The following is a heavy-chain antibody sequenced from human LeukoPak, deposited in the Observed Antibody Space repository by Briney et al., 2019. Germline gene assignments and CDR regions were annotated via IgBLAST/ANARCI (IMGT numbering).Heavy chain of an antibody. CDR2: IYHSGST. V-gene: IGHV4-4*02. CDR3: ARVSGELLRSYYFDY. Sequence: PSETLSLTCAVSGGSISSSNWWSWVRQPPGKGLEWIGYIYHSGSTYYNPSLKSRVTISVDRSKNQFSLKLSSVTAADTAVYYCARVSGELLRSYYFDYWGQGTLVTVSS. D-gene: IGHD1-26*01. J-gene: IGHJ4*02. CDR1: GGSISSSNW.